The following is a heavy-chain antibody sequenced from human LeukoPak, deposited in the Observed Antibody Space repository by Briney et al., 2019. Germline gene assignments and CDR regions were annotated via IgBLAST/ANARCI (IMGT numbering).Heavy chain of an antibody. CDR1: GYSISSGYY. V-gene: IGHV4-38-2*01. Sequence: SETLSLTXAVSGYSISSGYYWGWIRQPPGKGLEWIGSIYHSGSTYYNPSLKSRVTISVDTSKNQFSLKLSSVTAADTAVYYCARRGTNDYGDYKDYWGQGTLVTVSS. D-gene: IGHD4-17*01. J-gene: IGHJ4*02. CDR2: IYHSGST. CDR3: ARRGTNDYGDYKDY.